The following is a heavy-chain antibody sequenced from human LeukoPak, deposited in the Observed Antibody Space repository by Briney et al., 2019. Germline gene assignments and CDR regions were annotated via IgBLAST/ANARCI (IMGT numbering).Heavy chain of an antibody. CDR3: ARDRGYGPKYFDY. CDR2: INPNSGGT. J-gene: IGHJ4*02. D-gene: IGHD1-1*01. CDR1: GYTFTGYY. V-gene: IGHV1-2*02. Sequence: ASVKVSCKASGYTFTGYYMHWVRQAPGQGLEWTGWINPNSGGTNYAQKFQGRVTMTRDTSISTAYMELSRLRSDDTAVYYCARDRGYGPKYFDYWGQGTLVTVSS.